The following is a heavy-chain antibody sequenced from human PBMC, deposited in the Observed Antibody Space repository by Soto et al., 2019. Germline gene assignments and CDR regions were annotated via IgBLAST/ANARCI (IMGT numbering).Heavy chain of an antibody. CDR2: IYYSGST. Sequence: ADPLSLTCIVPGGSISRGSIYWGWIRQPPGKGLEWIGSIYYSGSTYYNPSLKSRVTISVDTSKNQFSLKLSSVTAAGTAVYYCARHTPAISISDHWGQG. CDR3: ARHTPAISISDH. CDR1: GGSISRGSIY. V-gene: IGHV4-39*01. D-gene: IGHD2-15*01. J-gene: IGHJ1*01.